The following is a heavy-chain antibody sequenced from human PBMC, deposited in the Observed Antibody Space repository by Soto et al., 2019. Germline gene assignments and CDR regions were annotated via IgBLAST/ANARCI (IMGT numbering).Heavy chain of an antibody. CDR3: AGRGSGSYYDY. D-gene: IGHD1-26*01. CDR2: ISGSGDST. CDR1: GFTFSSCA. V-gene: IGHV3-23*01. J-gene: IGHJ4*02. Sequence: EVQLLESGGGLVQPGGSLRLSCAASGFTFSSCAMRWVRQAPVKGLEWVSAISGSGDSTYYADSVNGRFTISRDNSKNTLYLQLNSLRAEDTAVYYFAGRGSGSYYDYWGQGTLVTVSS.